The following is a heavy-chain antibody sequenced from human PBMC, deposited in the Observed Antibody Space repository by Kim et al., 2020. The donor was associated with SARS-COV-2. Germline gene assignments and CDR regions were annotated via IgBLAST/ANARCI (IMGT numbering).Heavy chain of an antibody. D-gene: IGHD5-18*01. V-gene: IGHV3-48*02. CDR3: ARDSGYSYVNGEDFDY. CDR1: GFTFSSDS. CDR2: ISSSSSTI. J-gene: IGHJ4*02. Sequence: GGSLRLSCAASGFTFSSDSMNWVRQAPGKGLEWVSYISSSSSTIYYADSVKGRFTISRDNAKNSLYLQMNSLRDEDTAVYYCARDSGYSYVNGEDFDYWGQGTLVTVSS.